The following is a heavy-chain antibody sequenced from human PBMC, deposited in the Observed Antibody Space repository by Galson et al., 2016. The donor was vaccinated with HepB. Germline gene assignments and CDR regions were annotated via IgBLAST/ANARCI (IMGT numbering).Heavy chain of an antibody. V-gene: IGHV3-30*18. J-gene: IGHJ3*02. Sequence: SLRLSCAASGFSFSXXXMHXXXQAXXXGLXXVAXXXYDXXXKXXXDSXEGRFTISRDHSKSXLCLQXNSLRVEDTAVYFCAKPPSWEDDXFHIGXXGTLVXVSS. CDR2: XXYDXXXK. D-gene: IGHD1-26*01. CDR3: AKPPSWEDDXFHI. CDR1: GFSFSXXX.